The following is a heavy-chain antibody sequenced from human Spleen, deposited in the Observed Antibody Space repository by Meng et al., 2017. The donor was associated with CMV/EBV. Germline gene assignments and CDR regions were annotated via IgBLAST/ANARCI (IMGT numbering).Heavy chain of an antibody. CDR2: IISVLNIA. CDR3: ARDGVSSGSDYGTYRYYGMDV. V-gene: IGHV1-69*10. CDR1: GGTLSSNA. J-gene: IGHJ6*02. Sequence: SVKVSCKASGGTLSSNAISWVRQAPGQGLEWMGGIISVLNIANYAPKFQGRVTITAAKSMNTVYMELSSLTSEDTAVYYCARDGVSSGSDYGTYRYYGMDVWGQGTTVTVSS. D-gene: IGHD1-26*01.